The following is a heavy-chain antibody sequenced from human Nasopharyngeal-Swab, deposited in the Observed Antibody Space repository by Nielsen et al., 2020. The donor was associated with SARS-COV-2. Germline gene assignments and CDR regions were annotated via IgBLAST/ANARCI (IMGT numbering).Heavy chain of an antibody. D-gene: IGHD3-22*01. Sequence: RQAPGKGLERIGYIYYSGSTNYNPSLKSRVTISVDTSKNQFSLKLSSVTAADTAVYYCARLRNYDSSGYSTYYFDYWGQGTLVTVSS. V-gene: IGHV4-61*07. CDR3: ARLRNYDSSGYSTYYFDY. CDR2: IYYSGST. J-gene: IGHJ4*02.